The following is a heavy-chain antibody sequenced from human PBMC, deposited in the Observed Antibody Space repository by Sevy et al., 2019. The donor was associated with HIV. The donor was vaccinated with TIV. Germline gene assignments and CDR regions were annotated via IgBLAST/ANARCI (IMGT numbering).Heavy chain of an antibody. CDR2: IHYSGGT. CDR1: GGSISNSDSY. D-gene: IGHD5-12*01. Sequence: SETLSLTCTVSGGSISNSDSYWSWIRQPPGKGLEWIGYIHYSGGTYYNPFLKSRVAMSVDTSERRFSLKLSSMTEADTAVYYCASKRGYNHGPFDYWGQGTLVTVSS. V-gene: IGHV4-30-4*02. CDR3: ASKRGYNHGPFDY. J-gene: IGHJ4*02.